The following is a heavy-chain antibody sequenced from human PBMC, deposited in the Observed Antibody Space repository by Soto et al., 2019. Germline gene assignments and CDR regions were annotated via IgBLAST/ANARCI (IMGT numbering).Heavy chain of an antibody. Sequence: SGTLSLTCTVSGGSISSYYWSWIRQPPGKGLEWIGYIYYSGSTNYNPSLKSRVTISVDTSKNQFSLKLSSVTAADTAVYYCARQNSDDFNWFDPWGQGTLVTVSS. D-gene: IGHD3-3*01. CDR3: ARQNSDDFNWFDP. J-gene: IGHJ5*02. V-gene: IGHV4-59*08. CDR2: IYYSGST. CDR1: GGSISSYY.